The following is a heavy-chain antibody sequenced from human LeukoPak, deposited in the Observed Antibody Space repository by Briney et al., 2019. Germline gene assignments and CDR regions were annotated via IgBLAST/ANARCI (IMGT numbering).Heavy chain of an antibody. V-gene: IGHV1-58*02. Sequence: ASVKVSCKATGFTFTSSSIQWIRQARGQRLEWIGWIVGDSTDTYYAQRFQERVTIARDMSTSTAYLELSSLRSEDTAVYYCAADPDTTMAFDCWGQGTLVTVSS. D-gene: IGHD5-18*01. J-gene: IGHJ4*02. CDR1: GFTFTSSS. CDR2: IVGDSTDT. CDR3: AADPDTTMAFDC.